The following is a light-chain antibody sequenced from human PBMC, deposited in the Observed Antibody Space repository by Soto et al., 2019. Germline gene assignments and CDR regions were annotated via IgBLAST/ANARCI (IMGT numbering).Light chain of an antibody. J-gene: IGKJ1*01. CDR1: QSIASY. V-gene: IGKV1-5*01. CDR3: QQYNGYSTWT. CDR2: AAS. Sequence: DIQMTQSPSSLSASVGDRVTITCRASQSIASYLSWYQQKPGKAPKLLIYAASSLQSGVPSRFSGSGSGTEFTLTISSLQPDDFATYYCQQYNGYSTWTFGQGTKVDI.